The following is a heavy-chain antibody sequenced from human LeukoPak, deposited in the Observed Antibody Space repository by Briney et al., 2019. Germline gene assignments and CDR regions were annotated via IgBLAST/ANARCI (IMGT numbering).Heavy chain of an antibody. CDR3: ARDLPFQH. J-gene: IGHJ1*01. CDR2: INHSGST. CDR1: GGSFSGYY. Sequence: SETLSLTCAVYGGSFSGYYWSWIRQPPGKGLEWIGEINHSGSTNYNPSLKSRVTISVDTSKNQFPLKLSSVTAADTAVYYCARDLPFQHWGQGTLVTVSS. V-gene: IGHV4-34*01.